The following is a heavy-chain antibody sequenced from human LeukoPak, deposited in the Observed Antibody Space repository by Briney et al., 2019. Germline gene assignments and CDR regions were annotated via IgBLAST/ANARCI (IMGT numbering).Heavy chain of an antibody. Sequence: SETLSLTCTVSGGSISSGGYYWSWIRQPPGKGLEWIGYIYYSGSTYYNPSLKSRVTISVDTSKNQFSLKLSSVTAADTAVYYCARESTRMTLYDSSGYWGQGTLVTVSS. D-gene: IGHD3-22*01. CDR2: IYYSGST. J-gene: IGHJ4*02. V-gene: IGHV4-30-4*08. CDR3: ARESTRMTLYDSSGY. CDR1: GGSISSGGYY.